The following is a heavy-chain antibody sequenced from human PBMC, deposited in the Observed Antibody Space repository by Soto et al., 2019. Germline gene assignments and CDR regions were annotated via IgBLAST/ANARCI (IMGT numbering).Heavy chain of an antibody. D-gene: IGHD5-18*01. CDR3: ARERSYGHDD. CDR2: IIPIFGTA. V-gene: IGHV1-69*13. Sequence: SVKVSCKASGGTFSSYAISWVRQAPGQGLEWMGGIIPIFGTANYAQKFQGRVTMTGDESTSTAYMELSSLRSEDTAVYYCARERSYGHDDWGQGTLVTGSS. CDR1: GGTFSSYA. J-gene: IGHJ4*02.